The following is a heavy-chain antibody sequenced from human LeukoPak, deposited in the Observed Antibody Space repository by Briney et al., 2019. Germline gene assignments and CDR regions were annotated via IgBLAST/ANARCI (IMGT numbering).Heavy chain of an antibody. J-gene: IGHJ3*02. CDR1: GFTFSSYG. D-gene: IGHD3-22*01. V-gene: IGHV3-33*01. CDR2: VWYDGSKK. Sequence: PGGSLRLSCAASGFTFSSYGTHWVRQAPGKGLEWVALVWYDGSKKYYGDSVKGRIIISRDNSKNTLYLQMNSLRAEDTAVYYCVRENSRYFDSTGHDAFDIWGQGTMVTVSS. CDR3: VRENSRYFDSTGHDAFDI.